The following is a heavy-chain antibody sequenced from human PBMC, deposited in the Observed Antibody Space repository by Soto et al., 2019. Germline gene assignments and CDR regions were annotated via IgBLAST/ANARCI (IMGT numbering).Heavy chain of an antibody. J-gene: IGHJ4*02. CDR2: IIPIFGTA. V-gene: IGHV1-69*13. Sequence: GASVKVSWEDSGGTFSSYAISWVRQAPGQGLEWMGGIIPIFGTANYAQKFQGRVTITADESTSTAYMELSSLRSEDTAVYYCATHPGHMVTFPYYFDYWGQGTLVTVSS. CDR3: ATHPGHMVTFPYYFDY. CDR1: GGTFSSYA. D-gene: IGHD5-18*01.